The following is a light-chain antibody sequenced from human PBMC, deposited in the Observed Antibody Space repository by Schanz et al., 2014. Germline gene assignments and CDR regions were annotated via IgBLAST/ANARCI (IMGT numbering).Light chain of an antibody. Sequence: EIVMTQSPATLSVSPGERATLSCRASQSVASNLAWYQHKPGQAPRLLIYGASSRATGIPDRFSGSGSGTDFTLTISGLEPDDSAIYYCQQRSNWSFKFGPGTKVEIK. CDR1: QSVASN. V-gene: IGKV3-11*01. CDR3: QQRSNWSFK. CDR2: GAS. J-gene: IGKJ3*01.